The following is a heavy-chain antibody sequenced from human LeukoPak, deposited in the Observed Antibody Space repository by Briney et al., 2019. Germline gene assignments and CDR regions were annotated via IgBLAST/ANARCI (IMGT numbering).Heavy chain of an antibody. Sequence: AASVKVSCKASVYTFTSYDINWVRQATGQGLEWMGWMNPNSGNTGYAQKFQGRVTMTRNTSISTAYMELSSLRAEDTAVYYCARRLGICSSTSCYTGDYYYGMDVWGQGTTVTVSS. J-gene: IGHJ6*02. V-gene: IGHV1-8*01. CDR3: ARRLGICSSTSCYTGDYYYGMDV. D-gene: IGHD2-2*02. CDR2: MNPNSGNT. CDR1: VYTFTSYD.